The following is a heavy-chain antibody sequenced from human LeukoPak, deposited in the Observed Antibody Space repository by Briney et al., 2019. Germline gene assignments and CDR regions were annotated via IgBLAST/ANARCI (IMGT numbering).Heavy chain of an antibody. CDR2: MNPNSGNT. V-gene: IGHV1-8*02. CDR1: GYTFTSYG. CDR3: ARGRGSGHKENWFDP. J-gene: IGHJ5*02. D-gene: IGHD6-19*01. Sequence: ASVKVSCKASGYTFTSYGISWVRQATGQGLEWMGWMNPNSGNTGYTQKFQGRVTMTRNTSISTAYMELSSLRSEGTAVYYCARGRGSGHKENWFDPWGQGTLVTVSS.